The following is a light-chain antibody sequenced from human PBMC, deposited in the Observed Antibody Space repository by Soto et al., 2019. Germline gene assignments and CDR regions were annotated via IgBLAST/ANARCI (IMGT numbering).Light chain of an antibody. CDR2: YTS. Sequence: EIVMTQSPATLSVSAWERSTLSCMASQSVSSSYLAWYQQKPGQAPRLLIYYTSTRATGFPARFSGGGSGTEFTLTISSLQSEDSAFYYCQQYNKWPITLGQGTRLEIK. V-gene: IGKV3-15*01. CDR1: QSVSSSY. J-gene: IGKJ5*01. CDR3: QQYNKWPIT.